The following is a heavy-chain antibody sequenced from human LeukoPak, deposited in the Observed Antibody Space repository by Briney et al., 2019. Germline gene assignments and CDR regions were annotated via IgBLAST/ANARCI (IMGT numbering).Heavy chain of an antibody. J-gene: IGHJ4*02. CDR2: TSNKANSYTT. D-gene: IGHD5-18*01. CDR1: GFSFSDHY. CDR3: AKPQRGGNTYGYLDS. V-gene: IGHV3-72*01. Sequence: GGSLRLSCTASGFSFSDHYMDWVRQAPGEGVEWVGRTSNKANSYTTEYAASVNGRFTISSDDSKTTMYLEMNSMKTEDTAVYFCAKPQRGGNTYGYLDSWGQGTLVTVSS.